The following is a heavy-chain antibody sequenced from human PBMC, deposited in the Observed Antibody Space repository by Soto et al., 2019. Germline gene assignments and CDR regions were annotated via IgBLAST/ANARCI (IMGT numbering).Heavy chain of an antibody. CDR1: GGSVSSGSYY. D-gene: IGHD2-21*01. CDR2: IYYSGST. Sequence: PSETLSLTCTVSGGSVSSGSYYWSWIRQPPGKGLEWIGYIYYSGSTNYNPSLKSRVTISVDTSKNQFSLKLSSVTAADTAVYYFARDPGELRYFDYWGQGTLVPVSS. J-gene: IGHJ4*02. V-gene: IGHV4-61*01. CDR3: ARDPGELRYFDY.